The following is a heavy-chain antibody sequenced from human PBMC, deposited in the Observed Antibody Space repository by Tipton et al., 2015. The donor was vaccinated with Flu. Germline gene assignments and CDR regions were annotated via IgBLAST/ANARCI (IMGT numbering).Heavy chain of an antibody. J-gene: IGHJ4*02. D-gene: IGHD6-19*01. CDR3: AKVIPELVAGLDY. CDR1: GFSFKTYA. Sequence: AVSGFSFKTYAMSWVRQAPGKGLEWVSGISGGGAIRYFADSVKGRFTISRDNSKNMLYLQMNSLRPEDTAIYYCAKVIPELVAGLDYWGQGTLVSVPS. V-gene: IGHV3-23*01. CDR2: ISGGGAIR.